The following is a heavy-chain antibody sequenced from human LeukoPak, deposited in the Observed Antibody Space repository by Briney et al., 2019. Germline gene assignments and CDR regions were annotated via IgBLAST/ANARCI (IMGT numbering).Heavy chain of an antibody. D-gene: IGHD3-16*01. J-gene: IGHJ4*02. CDR2: IRYSGST. V-gene: IGHV4-59*12. Sequence: SETLSLTCIVSAGSINDYYWSWIRQSPGKGLEWIGYIRYSGSTNYNPSLKSRVTISVDTSKNQFSLKLSSVTAADTAVYYCARESGGYWGQGTLVTVSS. CDR3: ARESGGY. CDR1: AGSINDYY.